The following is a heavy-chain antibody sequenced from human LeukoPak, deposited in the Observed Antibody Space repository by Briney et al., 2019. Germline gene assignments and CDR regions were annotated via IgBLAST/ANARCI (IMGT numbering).Heavy chain of an antibody. CDR3: AREEVAGIDY. Sequence: SETLSLTCTVSGGSISSYYWSWIRQPPGTGLEWIGYIYYSGSTNYNPSLKSRVTISVDTSKNQFSLKLSSVTAADTAVYYCAREEVAGIDYWGQGTLVTVSS. CDR1: GGSISSYY. CDR2: IYYSGST. J-gene: IGHJ4*02. V-gene: IGHV4-59*01. D-gene: IGHD6-19*01.